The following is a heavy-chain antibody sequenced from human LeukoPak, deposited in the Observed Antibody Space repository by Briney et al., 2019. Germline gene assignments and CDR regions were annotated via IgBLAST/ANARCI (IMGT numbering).Heavy chain of an antibody. CDR1: GGTFSIYA. CDR2: IIPIFGTA. Sequence: GASLKVSCKAAGGTFSIYAISWLRQAPGQGLEWMGGIIPIFGTANYAQKFQGRVTITADESTSTAYMELSSLRSEDTAVYYCARDWKSSVAGIWFYPWGQGTLVTVSS. V-gene: IGHV1-69*13. D-gene: IGHD6-19*01. J-gene: IGHJ5*02. CDR3: ARDWKSSVAGIWFYP.